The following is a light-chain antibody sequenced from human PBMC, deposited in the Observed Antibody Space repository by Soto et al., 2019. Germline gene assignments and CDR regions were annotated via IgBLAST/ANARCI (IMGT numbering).Light chain of an antibody. Sequence: DIVMTQSPLSLPFTSGEPASISCRSSQSLLHSNGYNYLDWYLQKPGHSPQLLICLSSNRDSVVPDRFSVSGSGSDFTLKISRVEAEDVGVYYCMYALQSPFTFGPRTKVDIK. CDR2: LSS. CDR3: MYALQSPFT. V-gene: IGKV2-28*01. CDR1: QSLLHSNGYNY. J-gene: IGKJ3*01.